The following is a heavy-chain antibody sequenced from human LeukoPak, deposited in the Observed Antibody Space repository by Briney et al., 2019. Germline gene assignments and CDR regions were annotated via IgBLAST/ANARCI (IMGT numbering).Heavy chain of an antibody. Sequence: SVKVSCKASGGTFSSYAISWVRQAPGQGLEWMGGIIPIFGTANYAQKFQGRVTITADESTSTAYMELSSLRSEDAAVYYCARGPGSSGWYGAAYYYGMDVWGKGTTVTVSS. D-gene: IGHD6-19*01. CDR3: ARGPGSSGWYGAAYYYGMDV. CDR2: IIPIFGTA. CDR1: GGTFSSYA. J-gene: IGHJ6*04. V-gene: IGHV1-69*13.